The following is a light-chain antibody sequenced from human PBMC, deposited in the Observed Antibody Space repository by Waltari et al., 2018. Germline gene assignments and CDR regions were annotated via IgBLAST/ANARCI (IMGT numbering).Light chain of an antibody. V-gene: IGKV3-15*01. CDR2: GAS. J-gene: IGKJ4*01. Sequence: ETVMTQSPGTLSVSPGDRVTLSCRASQPVYGELAWYQQKSGQTPRLLIYGASTRGTSIPARFSGSGSGTEFTLTISSLQSEDFGVYYCQQYYNWPLTFGGGTKVEIK. CDR1: QPVYGE. CDR3: QQYYNWPLT.